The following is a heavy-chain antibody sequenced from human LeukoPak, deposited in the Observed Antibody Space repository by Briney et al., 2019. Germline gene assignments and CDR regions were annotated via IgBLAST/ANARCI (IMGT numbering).Heavy chain of an antibody. CDR1: GRSISSYY. D-gene: IGHD6-19*01. V-gene: IGHV4-59*01. CDR2: IYYSGST. Sequence: SETLSLTCTVSGRSISSYYWSSIRQPPGKGLEWIGYIYYSGSTNYNPSLKSRVTISVDTSKNQFSLKLSSVTAADTAVYYCARGASIAVAGEGAFDIWGQGTMVTVSS. J-gene: IGHJ3*02. CDR3: ARGASIAVAGEGAFDI.